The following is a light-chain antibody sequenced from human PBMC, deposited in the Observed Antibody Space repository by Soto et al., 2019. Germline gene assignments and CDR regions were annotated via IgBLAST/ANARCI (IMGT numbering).Light chain of an antibody. CDR2: WAS. V-gene: IGKV4-1*01. Sequence: DFVMTQSPDSLAVSLGERATINCKSSQNVLYDSNNKNYLAWYQQKPGQPPKLLIYWASSRDSGVPDRFSGSGSGTDFTLTISSLQAEDVAVYYCQQYYSLPLTFGQGTRVEIK. J-gene: IGKJ1*01. CDR1: QNVLYDSNNKNY. CDR3: QQYYSLPLT.